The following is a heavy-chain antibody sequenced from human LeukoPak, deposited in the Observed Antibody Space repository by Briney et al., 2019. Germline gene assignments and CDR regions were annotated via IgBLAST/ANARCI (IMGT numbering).Heavy chain of an antibody. Sequence: SETLSLTCTVSGGSISSSSYYWGWIRQPPGKGLEWIGSIYYSGSTYYNPSLKSRVTISVDTSKNQFSLKLSSVTAADTAAYYCARETGSAPFDYWGQGTLVTVSS. CDR3: ARETGSAPFDY. J-gene: IGHJ4*02. CDR1: GGSISSSSYY. V-gene: IGHV4-39*01. D-gene: IGHD1-14*01. CDR2: IYYSGST.